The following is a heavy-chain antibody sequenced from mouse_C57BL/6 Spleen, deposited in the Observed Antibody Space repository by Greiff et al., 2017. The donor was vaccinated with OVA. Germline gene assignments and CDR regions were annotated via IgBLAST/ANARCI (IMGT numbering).Heavy chain of an antibody. D-gene: IGHD2-5*01. CDR2: IYPGDGDT. Sequence: QVQLQQSGAELVKPGASVKISCKASGYAFSSYWMNWVKQRPGKGLEGIGQIYPGDGDTNYNGKFKGKATLTADKSSSTAFMQLRSLTSEDSAVYFCARTGSNYVAMDYWGQGTSVTVSS. V-gene: IGHV1-80*01. J-gene: IGHJ4*01. CDR1: GYAFSSYW. CDR3: ARTGSNYVAMDY.